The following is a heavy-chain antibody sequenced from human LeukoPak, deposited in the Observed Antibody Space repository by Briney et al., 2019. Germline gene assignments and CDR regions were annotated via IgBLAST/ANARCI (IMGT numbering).Heavy chain of an antibody. CDR3: ATGRLYYDRRGYYENDAFDL. V-gene: IGHV1-24*01. CDR1: TYTLTELS. Sequence: GASVKVSCKVSTYTLTELSIHWVRQAPGKGLEWMGGFDPEHGETIYAQKFQGRVIMTEDTSTGTDYMELSGLRSEDTAGYYCATGRLYYDRRGYYENDAFDLWGHGTRVTVTS. CDR2: FDPEHGET. J-gene: IGHJ3*01. D-gene: IGHD3-22*01.